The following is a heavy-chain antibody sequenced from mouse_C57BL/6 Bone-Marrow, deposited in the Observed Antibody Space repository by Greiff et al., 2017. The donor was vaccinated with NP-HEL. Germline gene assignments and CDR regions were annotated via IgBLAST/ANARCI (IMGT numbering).Heavy chain of an antibody. CDR2: INYDGSST. CDR3: ARIYYYGSPGYFDV. CDR1: GFTFSDYY. V-gene: IGHV5-16*01. J-gene: IGHJ1*03. D-gene: IGHD1-1*01. Sequence: EVKLMESEGGLVQPGSSMKLSCTASGFTFSDYYMAWVRQVPEKGLEWVANINYDGSSTYYLDSLKSRFIISRDNAKNILYLQMSSLKSEDTATYYCARIYYYGSPGYFDVWGTGTTVTVSS.